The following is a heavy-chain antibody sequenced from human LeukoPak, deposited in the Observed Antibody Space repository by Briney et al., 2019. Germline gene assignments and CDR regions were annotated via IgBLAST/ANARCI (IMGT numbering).Heavy chain of an antibody. CDR3: ARKGISGSCYFDS. D-gene: IGHD5-12*01. J-gene: IGHJ4*02. V-gene: IGHV3-74*01. CDR1: GFTFSTYW. Sequence: GGSLRLSCAASGFTFSTYWMHWVRQAPGKGLVWVSRIDSDGSSTTYADSVKGRFTISRDNAKNTLYLQMNSLRAEDTAVYYCARKGISGSCYFDSWGQGTLVTVSS. CDR2: IDSDGSST.